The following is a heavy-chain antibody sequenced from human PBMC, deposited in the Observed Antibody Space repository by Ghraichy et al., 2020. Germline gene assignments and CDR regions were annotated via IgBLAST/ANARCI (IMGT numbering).Heavy chain of an antibody. CDR3: ARSRGVGADSSGPRDAFDI. CDR2: IYTSGST. Sequence: SETLSLTCTVSGGSISSYYWSWIRQPAGKGLEWIGRIYTSGSTNYNPSLKSRVTMSVDTSKNQFSLKLSSVTAADTAVYYCARSRGVGADSSGPRDAFDIWGQGTMVTVSS. J-gene: IGHJ3*02. CDR1: GGSISSYY. D-gene: IGHD3-22*01. V-gene: IGHV4-4*07.